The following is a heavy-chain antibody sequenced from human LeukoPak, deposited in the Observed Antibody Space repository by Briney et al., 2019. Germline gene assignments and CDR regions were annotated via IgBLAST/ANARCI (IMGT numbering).Heavy chain of an antibody. CDR3: ARGRGLALRGFDP. CDR1: GGSISSYY. Sequence: SETLSLTCTVSGGSISSYYWSWIRQPPGKGLEWIGYIYYSGSTSYNPSLKSRVTISVDTSKNQFSLKLSSVTAADTAVYYCARGRGLALRGFDPWGQGTLVTVSS. V-gene: IGHV4-59*01. D-gene: IGHD3/OR15-3a*01. J-gene: IGHJ5*02. CDR2: IYYSGST.